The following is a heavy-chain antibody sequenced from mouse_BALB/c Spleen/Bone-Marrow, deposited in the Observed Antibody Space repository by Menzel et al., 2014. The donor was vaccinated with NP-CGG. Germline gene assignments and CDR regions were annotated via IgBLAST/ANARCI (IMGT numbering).Heavy chain of an antibody. CDR2: ILPGSGSI. J-gene: IGHJ1*01. CDR1: GYTFRNYW. V-gene: IGHV1-9*01. Sequence: VQLQESGAELMKPGASVKISCMATGYTFRNYWIEWVKQRPGHGLEWIGEILPGSGSIDYNENFKGKATFTADTSSNTAYMQLSSLTSADSAVYYCARVIYWYLDVWGAGTTVTVSS. CDR3: ARVIYWYLDV.